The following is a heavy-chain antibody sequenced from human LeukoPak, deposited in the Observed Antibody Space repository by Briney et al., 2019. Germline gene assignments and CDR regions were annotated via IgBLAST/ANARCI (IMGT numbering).Heavy chain of an antibody. J-gene: IGHJ3*02. CDR3: AREQLERRRRGAFDI. CDR1: GGSISSYY. Sequence: KPSETLSLTCTVSGGSISSYYWSWIRQPAGKGLEWIGRIYTSGSTNYNLSLKSRVTMSVDTSKNQFSLKLSSVTAADTAVYYCAREQLERRRRGAFDIWGQGTMVTVSS. D-gene: IGHD1-1*01. CDR2: IYTSGST. V-gene: IGHV4-4*07.